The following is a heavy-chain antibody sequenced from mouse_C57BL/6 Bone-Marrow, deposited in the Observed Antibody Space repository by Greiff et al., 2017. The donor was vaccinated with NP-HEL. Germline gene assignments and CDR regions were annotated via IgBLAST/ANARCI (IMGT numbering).Heavy chain of an antibody. V-gene: IGHV1-61*01. J-gene: IGHJ3*01. CDR3: ARWGNYGSSYGGFAY. D-gene: IGHD1-1*01. CDR2: IYPSDSET. CDR1: GYTFTSYW. Sequence: VQLQQPGAELVRPGSSVKLSCKASGYTFTSYWMDWVKQRPGQGLEWIGNIYPSDSETHYNQKFKDKATLTVDKSSITAYMQLSSLTSEDSAVYYCARWGNYGSSYGGFAYWGQGTLVTVSA.